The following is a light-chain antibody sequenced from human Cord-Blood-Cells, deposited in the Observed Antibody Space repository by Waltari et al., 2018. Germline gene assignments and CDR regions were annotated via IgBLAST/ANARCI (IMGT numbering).Light chain of an antibody. J-gene: IGLJ2*01. Sequence: QSALTQPRSVSGSPGQSVTISCTGTSSDVGGYNYVSWYQQPPGKAPKLMIYDVSKRPAGCPDRFSGSKSGNSASLTISGLQAEDEADYYCCSYAGSYTFVVFGGGTKLTVL. CDR1: SSDVGGYNY. CDR3: CSYAGSYTFVV. CDR2: DVS. V-gene: IGLV2-11*01.